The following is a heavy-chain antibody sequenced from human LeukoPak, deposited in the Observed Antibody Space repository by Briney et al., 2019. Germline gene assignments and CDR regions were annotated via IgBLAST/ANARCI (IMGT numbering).Heavy chain of an antibody. Sequence: PGGSLRLSCAASGFTFSSYSMNWVRQAPGKGLEWVSSISSSSSYIYYADSVKGRFTISRDNAKNSLYLQMNSLRAEDTAVYYCARGTGGHGFDYWAREPWSPSPQ. V-gene: IGHV3-21*01. CDR1: GFTFSSYS. D-gene: IGHD2-8*02. CDR2: ISSSSSYI. CDR3: ARGTGGHGFDY. J-gene: IGHJ4*02.